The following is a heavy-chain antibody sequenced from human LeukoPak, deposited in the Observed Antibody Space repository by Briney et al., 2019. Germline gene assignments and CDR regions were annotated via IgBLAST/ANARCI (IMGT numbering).Heavy chain of an antibody. V-gene: IGHV1-2*02. CDR3: TRVHSSGPTIHFDY. J-gene: IGHJ4*02. CDR2: INPNSGGT. Sequence: ASVKVSCKASGYTFTSYAMNWVRQAPGQGLEWMGWINPNSGGTNYAQKFQGRVTMTRDTSISTAYMELSWLRSDDTAMYYCTRVHSSGPTIHFDYWGQGTLVTVSS. CDR1: GYTFTSYA. D-gene: IGHD6-19*01.